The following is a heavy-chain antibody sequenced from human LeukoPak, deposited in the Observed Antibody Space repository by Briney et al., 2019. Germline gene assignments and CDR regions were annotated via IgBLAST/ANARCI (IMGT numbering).Heavy chain of an antibody. J-gene: IGHJ4*02. CDR1: GYTFSGYY. CDR2: INPNSGGT. Sequence: ASVKVSCKASGYTFSGYYIHWVRQAPGHGLEWMGWINPNSGGTNYAQKFQGRVTLTRDTSINTAYIELSRLRSDDTAVYYCARVLRYYDILSKPFDYWGQGTLVTVSS. D-gene: IGHD3-9*01. V-gene: IGHV1-2*02. CDR3: ARVLRYYDILSKPFDY.